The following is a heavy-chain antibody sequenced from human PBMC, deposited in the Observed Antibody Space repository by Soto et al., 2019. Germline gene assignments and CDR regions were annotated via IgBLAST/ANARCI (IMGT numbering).Heavy chain of an antibody. Sequence: SETMSLTCTVSGGSISSYYWSWIRQPPGKGLEWIGYIYYSGSTNYNPSLKSRVTISVDTSKNQFSLKLSSVTAADTAVYYWARGPSGYQTCGAFDIWGQGKKVT. D-gene: IGHD3-3*01. CDR1: GGSISSYY. CDR2: IYYSGST. CDR3: ARGPSGYQTCGAFDI. V-gene: IGHV4-59*01. J-gene: IGHJ3*02.